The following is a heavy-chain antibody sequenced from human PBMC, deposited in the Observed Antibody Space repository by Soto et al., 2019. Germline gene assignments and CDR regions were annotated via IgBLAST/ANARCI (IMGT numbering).Heavy chain of an antibody. D-gene: IGHD6-19*01. CDR1: GFTFGDYA. Sequence: LRLSCTASGFTFGDYAMSWVRQAPGKGLEWVGFIRSKAYGGTTEYAASVKGRFTISRDDSKSIAYLQMNSLKTEDTAVYYCTRDRRIAVASSYFDSWGQGTLVTVSS. V-gene: IGHV3-49*04. CDR2: IRSKAYGGTT. CDR3: TRDRRIAVASSYFDS. J-gene: IGHJ4*02.